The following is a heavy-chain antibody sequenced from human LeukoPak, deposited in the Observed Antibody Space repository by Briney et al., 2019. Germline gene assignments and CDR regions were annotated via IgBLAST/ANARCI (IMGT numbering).Heavy chain of an antibody. V-gene: IGHV4-34*01. Sequence: PSETLSLTCAVYGGSFSGYYWSWIRQPPGKGLEWIGEINHSGSTNYNPSLKSRVTISVDTSKNQFSLKLSSVTAAGTAVYYCARGPTEYYDFWSGYSADYWGQGTLVTVSS. CDR3: ARGPTEYYDFWSGYSADY. CDR1: GGSFSGYY. D-gene: IGHD3-3*01. J-gene: IGHJ4*02. CDR2: INHSGST.